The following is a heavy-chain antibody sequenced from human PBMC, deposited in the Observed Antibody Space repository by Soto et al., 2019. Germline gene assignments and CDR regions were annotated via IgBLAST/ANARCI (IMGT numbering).Heavy chain of an antibody. CDR1: GFTFSTYA. V-gene: IGHV3-23*01. CDR2: ISADGAST. CDR3: ANSLYGSGPYYYGMDV. Sequence: GGSLRLSCAASGFTFSTYAVNWVRQAPAMNWVRQAPGRGLQWVSAISADGASTYYADSVRGRFTISRDTSKNTLYLQMNSLRAEDTAVYYCANSLYGSGPYYYGMDVWGQGTTVTVSS. D-gene: IGHD3-10*01. J-gene: IGHJ6*02.